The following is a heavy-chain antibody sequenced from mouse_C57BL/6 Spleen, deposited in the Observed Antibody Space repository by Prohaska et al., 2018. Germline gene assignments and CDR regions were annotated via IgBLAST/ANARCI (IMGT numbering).Heavy chain of an antibody. CDR3: ARDPYYGSRFDY. V-gene: IGHV1-26*01. CDR2: INPNNGGT. D-gene: IGHD1-1*01. Sequence: HGKSLEWIGDINPNNGGTSYNQKFKGKATLTVDKSSSTAYMELRSLTSEDSAVYYCARDPYYGSRFDYWGQGTTLTVSS. J-gene: IGHJ2*01.